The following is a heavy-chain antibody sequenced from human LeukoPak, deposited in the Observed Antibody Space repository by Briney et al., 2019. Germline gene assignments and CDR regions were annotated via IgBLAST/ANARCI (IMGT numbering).Heavy chain of an antibody. D-gene: IGHD6-19*01. J-gene: IGHJ4*02. V-gene: IGHV3-23*01. Sequence: PGGSLRLSCAASGFTFSSYAMSWVRQAPGKGLEWVSAISGSGGSTYYADSVKGRFTISRDNSKNTLYLQMNSLRAEDTGVYYCAKVSGIAVAGYSFDYWGQGTLVTVSS. CDR2: ISGSGGST. CDR3: AKVSGIAVAGYSFDY. CDR1: GFTFSSYA.